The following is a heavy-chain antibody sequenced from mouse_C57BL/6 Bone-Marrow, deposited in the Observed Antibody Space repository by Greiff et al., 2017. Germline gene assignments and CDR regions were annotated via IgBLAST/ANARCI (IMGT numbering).Heavy chain of an antibody. CDR2: INPSSGYT. CDR1: GYTFTSYW. V-gene: IGHV1-7*01. CDR3: ARRITTVVATRYAMDD. Sequence: VQLQQSGAELAKPGASVKLSCKASGYTFTSYWMHWVKQRPGQGLEWIGYINPSSGYTKYNQKFKDKATLTADKSSSTAYMQLSSLTYEDSAVYYCARRITTVVATRYAMDDWGQGTSVTVSS. D-gene: IGHD1-1*01. J-gene: IGHJ4*01.